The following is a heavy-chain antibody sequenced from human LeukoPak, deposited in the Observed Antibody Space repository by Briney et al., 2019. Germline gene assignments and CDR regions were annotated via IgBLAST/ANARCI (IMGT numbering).Heavy chain of an antibody. D-gene: IGHD3-3*01. CDR1: GYTFTTYA. CDR3: ARGVFQFRIPIFGVVIIRPRSNWFDP. Sequence: ASVKVSCRASGYTFTTYAMNWVRQAPGQRPEWMGWINAGNGNTKYLQKFQDRVTFTRDTSASTAYMELSSLRSEDTAVYYCARGVFQFRIPIFGVVIIRPRSNWFDPWGQGTLVTVSS. J-gene: IGHJ5*02. V-gene: IGHV1-3*01. CDR2: INAGNGNT.